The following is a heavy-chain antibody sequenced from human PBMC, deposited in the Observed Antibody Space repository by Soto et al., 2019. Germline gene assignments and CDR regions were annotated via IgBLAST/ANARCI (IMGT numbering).Heavy chain of an antibody. CDR3: ARDHYWADSYYYYMDV. CDR2: IYYSGST. D-gene: IGHD2-8*02. Sequence: SETLSLTCTVSGGSISSYYWSWIRQPPGKGLEWIGYIYYSGSTNYNPSLKSRVTISVDTSKNQFSLKLSSVTAADTAVYYCARDHYWADSYYYYMDVWGKGTTVTVSS. CDR1: GGSISSYY. J-gene: IGHJ6*03. V-gene: IGHV4-59*01.